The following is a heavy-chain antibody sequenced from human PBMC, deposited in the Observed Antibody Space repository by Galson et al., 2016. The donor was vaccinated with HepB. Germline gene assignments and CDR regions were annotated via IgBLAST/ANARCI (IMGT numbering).Heavy chain of an antibody. CDR3: ARDRTGGSYYVFDY. D-gene: IGHD1-26*01. Sequence: SLRLSCAASGFTFSSYGMHWVRQAPGKGLEWVAVIWYDGSNKYYADSAKGRFTISRDNSKNTLYLQMNSLRAEDTAVFYCARDRTGGSYYVFDYWGQGTLVTVPS. CDR1: GFTFSSYG. CDR2: IWYDGSNK. J-gene: IGHJ4*02. V-gene: IGHV3-33*01.